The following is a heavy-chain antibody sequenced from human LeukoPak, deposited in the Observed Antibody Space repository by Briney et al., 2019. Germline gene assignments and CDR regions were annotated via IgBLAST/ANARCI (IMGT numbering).Heavy chain of an antibody. D-gene: IGHD2-15*01. J-gene: IGHJ4*02. V-gene: IGHV1-18*04. CDR1: GYTFIGYY. CDR3: ARDLARYCSGGSCYGVDY. CDR2: ISAYNGNT. Sequence: ASVKVSCKASGYTFIGYYMHWVRQAPGQGLEWMGWISAYNGNTNYAQKLQGRVTMTTDTSTSTAYMELRSLRSDDTAVYYCARDLARYCSGGSCYGVDYWGQGTLVTVSS.